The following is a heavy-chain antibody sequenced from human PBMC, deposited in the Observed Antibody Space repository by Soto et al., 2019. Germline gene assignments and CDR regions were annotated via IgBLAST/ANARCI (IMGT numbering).Heavy chain of an antibody. V-gene: IGHV3-33*01. CDR3: ARGYRVDYYGMDV. CDR2: IWYDGSNK. Sequence: GGSLRLSCAASGFTFSSYGMHWVRQAPGKGLEWVAVIWYDGSNKYYADSVKGRFTISRDNSKNTLYLQMNSLRAEDTAVYYCARGYRVDYYGMDVWGQGTTVTVSS. D-gene: IGHD6-13*01. CDR1: GFTFSSYG. J-gene: IGHJ6*02.